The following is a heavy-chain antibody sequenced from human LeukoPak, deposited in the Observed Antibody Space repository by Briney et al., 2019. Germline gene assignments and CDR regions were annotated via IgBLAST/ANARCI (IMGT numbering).Heavy chain of an antibody. Sequence: GASVKVSCKASGGTFSSYAISWVRQAPGQGLEWMGIINPSGGSTSYAQKFQGRVTMTRDTSTSTVYMELSGLRSEDTAVYYCARERGGHNFDYWGQGTLVTVSS. D-gene: IGHD3-16*01. CDR2: INPSGGST. J-gene: IGHJ4*02. CDR3: ARERGGHNFDY. CDR1: GGTFSSYA. V-gene: IGHV1-46*01.